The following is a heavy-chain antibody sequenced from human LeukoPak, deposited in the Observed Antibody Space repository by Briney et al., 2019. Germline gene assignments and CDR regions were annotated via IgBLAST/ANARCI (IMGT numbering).Heavy chain of an antibody. D-gene: IGHD3-10*01. V-gene: IGHV1-46*01. J-gene: IGHJ3*02. CDR2: INPSGGST. CDR1: GYTFTSYY. CDR3: AGDGTTMVRGAEDAFDI. Sequence: ASVKVSCKASGYTFTSYYMHWVRQAPGQGLEWIGIINPSGGSTSYAQKFQGRVTMTRDTSTSTVYMELSSLRSEDTAVYYCAGDGTTMVRGAEDAFDIWGQGTMVTVSS.